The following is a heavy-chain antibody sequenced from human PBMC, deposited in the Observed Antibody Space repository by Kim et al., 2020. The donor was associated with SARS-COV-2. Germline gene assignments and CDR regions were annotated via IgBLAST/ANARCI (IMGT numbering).Heavy chain of an antibody. Sequence: SVKVSCKASGGTFSSYAISWVRQAPGQGLEWMGRIIPILGIANYAQKFQGRVTITADKSTSTAYMELSSLRSEDTAVYYCARDGQIVSRGPGSSWSRYWGQGTLVTVSS. CDR3: ARDGQIVSRGPGSSWSRY. CDR2: IIPILGIA. D-gene: IGHD6-13*01. J-gene: IGHJ4*02. V-gene: IGHV1-69*04. CDR1: GGTFSSYA.